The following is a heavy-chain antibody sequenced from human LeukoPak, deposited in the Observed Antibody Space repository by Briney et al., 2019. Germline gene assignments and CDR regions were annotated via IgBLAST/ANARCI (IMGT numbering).Heavy chain of an antibody. Sequence: GGSLRLSCAAYGFTFSSYGMHWVRQAPGKGLEWVAFIRYDGSNKYYADSVKGRFTISRDNSKNTLYLQMNSLRAEDTAVYYCAKAPPYYYDSSGYWDFDYWGQGTLVTVSS. CDR2: IRYDGSNK. CDR3: AKAPPYYYDSSGYWDFDY. CDR1: GFTFSSYG. D-gene: IGHD3-22*01. V-gene: IGHV3-30*02. J-gene: IGHJ4*02.